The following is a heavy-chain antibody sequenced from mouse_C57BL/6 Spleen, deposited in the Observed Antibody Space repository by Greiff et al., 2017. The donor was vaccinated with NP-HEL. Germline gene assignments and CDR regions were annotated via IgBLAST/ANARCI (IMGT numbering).Heavy chain of an antibody. Sequence: QVQLQQSGPELVKPGASVKISCKASGYAFSSSWMNWVKQRPGKGLEWIGRIYPGDGDTNYNGKFKGKATLTADKSSSTAYMQLSSLTSEDSAVYFCARPSYDGYYSDYWGQGTTLTVSS. J-gene: IGHJ2*01. CDR3: ARPSYDGYYSDY. CDR2: IYPGDGDT. V-gene: IGHV1-82*01. D-gene: IGHD2-3*01. CDR1: GYAFSSSW.